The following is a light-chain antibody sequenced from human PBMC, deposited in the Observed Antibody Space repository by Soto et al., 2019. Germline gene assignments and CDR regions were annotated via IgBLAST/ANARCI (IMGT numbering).Light chain of an antibody. CDR2: DAY. V-gene: IGKV3-15*01. Sequence: EIVMTQSTATLSVSRGERATLSCMASQGVGSTLAWYQQKPGQTPRLLIYDAYIRATGVPARFSGSGSGTEFTLTISSLQSEDFAVYYCQQYNNWPPWTFGQGTKVDIK. CDR3: QQYNNWPPWT. J-gene: IGKJ1*01. CDR1: QGVGST.